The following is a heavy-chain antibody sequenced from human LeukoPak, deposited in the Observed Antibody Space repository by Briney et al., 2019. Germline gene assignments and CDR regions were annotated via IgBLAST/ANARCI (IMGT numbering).Heavy chain of an antibody. CDR2: IYYSGST. CDR3: ARGPSWYFDL. V-gene: IGHV4-59*01. Sequence: SETLSLTCTVSGSSISSYYWSWIRQPPGKGLEWIGYIYYSGSTNYNPSLKSRVTISVDTSRNQFSLKLSSVTAADTAVYYCARGPSWYFDLWGRGTLVTVSS. CDR1: GSSISSYY. J-gene: IGHJ2*01.